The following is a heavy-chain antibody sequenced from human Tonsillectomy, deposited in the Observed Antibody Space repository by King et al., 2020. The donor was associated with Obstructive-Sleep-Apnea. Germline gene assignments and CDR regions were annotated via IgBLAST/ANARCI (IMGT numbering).Heavy chain of an antibody. Sequence: LQLQESGPGLVKPSQTLSLTCTVSGGSISSGGYYWSWIRQHPGKGLEWIGYIYYSGSTYYNPSLKSRVTISVDTSKNQFSLKLSSVTAADTAVYYCAKEGIGYCSSTSCPNPNWFDPWGQGTLVTVSS. V-gene: IGHV4-31*03. D-gene: IGHD2-2*01. CDR1: GGSISSGGYY. CDR2: IYYSGST. CDR3: AKEGIGYCSSTSCPNPNWFDP. J-gene: IGHJ5*02.